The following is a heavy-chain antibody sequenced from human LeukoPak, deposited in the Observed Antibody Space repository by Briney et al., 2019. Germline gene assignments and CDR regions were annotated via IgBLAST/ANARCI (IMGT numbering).Heavy chain of an antibody. J-gene: IGHJ4*02. CDR1: GFGFSRYA. Sequence: GGSLRLSCAASGFGFSRYAMTWVRQAPGKGLEWVSLITESGHSTYYTKSVKGRFTISRDNSKNTLYLQMNSLGVEDTALYFCAKGFACAEDRCYGLDSWGQGILVIVSS. D-gene: IGHD4/OR15-4a*01. V-gene: IGHV3-23*01. CDR3: AKGFACAEDRCYGLDS. CDR2: ITESGHST.